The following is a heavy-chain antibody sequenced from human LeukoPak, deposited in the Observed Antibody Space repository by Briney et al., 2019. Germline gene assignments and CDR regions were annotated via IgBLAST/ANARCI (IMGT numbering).Heavy chain of an antibody. CDR2: INHSGST. J-gene: IGHJ4*02. Sequence: GSLRLSCAASGFVVNDYYMTWIRLAPGKGLEWIGEINHSGSTNYNPSLKSRVTISVDTSKNQFSLKLSSVTAADTAVYYCARGLTLNYDSSGYYQLNFDYWGQGTLVTVSS. CDR1: GFVVNDYY. D-gene: IGHD3-22*01. CDR3: ARGLTLNYDSSGYYQLNFDY. V-gene: IGHV4-34*01.